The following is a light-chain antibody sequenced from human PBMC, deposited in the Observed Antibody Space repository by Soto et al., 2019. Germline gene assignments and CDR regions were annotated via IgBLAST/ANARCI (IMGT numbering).Light chain of an antibody. Sequence: QSVLTQPPSASGSPGQSVTISCTGTSSDVGGSNYVSWYQQHPGKAPKLIIYEVSKRPSGVPNRFSGSKSANTASLTVSGLQAEDEADYYCGSYAGSSSVFGTGTKLTVL. J-gene: IGLJ1*01. CDR1: SSDVGGSNY. CDR3: GSYAGSSSV. V-gene: IGLV2-8*01. CDR2: EVS.